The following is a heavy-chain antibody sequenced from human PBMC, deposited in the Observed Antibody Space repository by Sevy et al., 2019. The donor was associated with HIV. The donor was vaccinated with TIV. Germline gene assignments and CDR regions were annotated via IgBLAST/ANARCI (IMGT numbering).Heavy chain of an antibody. D-gene: IGHD3-9*01. J-gene: IGHJ6*02. Sequence: GGSLRLSCAASGFTFSSYAMHWVRQAPGKGLEWVAVISYDGSNKYYADSGKGRFTISRDNSKNTLYLQMNSLRAEDTAVYYCAREPILTGYYQINYYYYYGMDVWGQGTTVTVSS. CDR3: AREPILTGYYQINYYYYYGMDV. CDR2: ISYDGSNK. CDR1: GFTFSSYA. V-gene: IGHV3-30-3*01.